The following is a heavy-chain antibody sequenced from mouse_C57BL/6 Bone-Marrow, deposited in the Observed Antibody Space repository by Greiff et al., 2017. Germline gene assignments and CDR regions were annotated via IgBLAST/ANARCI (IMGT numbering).Heavy chain of an antibody. D-gene: IGHD2-2*01. Sequence: QVQLQQPGTELVKPGASVKLSCKASGYTFTSYWMHWVKQRPGHGLEWIGNINPGNGGTNYNAKFKSKATLTADKSSSTAYLQLSSLTSEDSAVYYCARRGLNHGSPLAYWGQGTLVTVSA. V-gene: IGHV1-53*01. CDR1: GYTFTSYW. J-gene: IGHJ3*01. CDR2: INPGNGGT. CDR3: ARRGLNHGSPLAY.